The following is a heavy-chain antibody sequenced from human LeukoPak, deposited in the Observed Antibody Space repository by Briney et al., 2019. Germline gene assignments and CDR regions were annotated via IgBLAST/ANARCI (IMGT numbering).Heavy chain of an antibody. J-gene: IGHJ3*02. D-gene: IGHD3-22*01. CDR2: IRYDGSNK. CDR1: GFTFSSYG. V-gene: IGHV3-30*02. CDR3: AKDRKYDSSGYYSDAFDI. Sequence: GGSLRLSCAASGFTFSSYGMHWVRQAPGRGLEWVAFIRYDGSNKYYADSVKGRFTISRDNSKNTLYLQMNSLRAEDTAVYYCAKDRKYDSSGYYSDAFDIWGQGTMVTVSS.